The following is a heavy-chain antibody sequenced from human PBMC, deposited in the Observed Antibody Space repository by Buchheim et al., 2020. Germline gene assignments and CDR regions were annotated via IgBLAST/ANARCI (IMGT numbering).Heavy chain of an antibody. V-gene: IGHV4-34*01. CDR3: ARSFFYYDFWSGPSPGMDV. D-gene: IGHD3-3*01. CDR2: INHSGST. Sequence: QVQLQQWGAGLLKPSETLSLTCAVYGGSFSGYYWSWIRQPPGKGLEWIGEINHSGSTNYNPSLKSRVTISVDTSKNQFSLNLSSVTAADTAVYYCARSFFYYDFWSGPSPGMDVWGQGTT. CDR1: GGSFSGYY. J-gene: IGHJ6*02.